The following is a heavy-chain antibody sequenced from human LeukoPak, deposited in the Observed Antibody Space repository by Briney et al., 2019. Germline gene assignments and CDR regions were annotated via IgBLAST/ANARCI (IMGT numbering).Heavy chain of an antibody. D-gene: IGHD6-6*01. CDR2: IIPIFGTA. V-gene: IGHV1-69*05. J-gene: IGHJ3*02. Sequence: SVKVSCKASGGTFSSYAISWVRQAPGQGLEWMGGIIPIFGTANYAQKFQGRVTITTDESTSTAYMELSSLRSEDTAVYYCARDRWSSSSSEGVFDIWGQGTMVTVFS. CDR1: GGTFSSYA. CDR3: ARDRWSSSSSEGVFDI.